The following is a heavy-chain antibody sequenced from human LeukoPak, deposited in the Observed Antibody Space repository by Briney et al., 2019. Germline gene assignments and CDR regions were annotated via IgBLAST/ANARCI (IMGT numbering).Heavy chain of an antibody. D-gene: IGHD3-10*01. CDR3: AKGPRTVRFGDRHKGIFYY. V-gene: IGHV3-23*01. Sequence: GGSLRLSCAASGFTFSSYAMSWVRQAPGKGLEWVSGISGSGGGAYYADSVKGRFTISRDNSKNMLYLQMSSLRAEDTAVYYCAKGPRTVRFGDRHKGIFYYWGQGTLVTVSS. CDR1: GFTFSSYA. CDR2: ISGSGGGA. J-gene: IGHJ4*02.